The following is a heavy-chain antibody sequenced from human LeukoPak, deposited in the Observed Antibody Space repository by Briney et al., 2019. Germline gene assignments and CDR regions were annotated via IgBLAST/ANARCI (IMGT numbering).Heavy chain of an antibody. D-gene: IGHD6-19*01. CDR3: ARVVAGTWNDY. CDR1: GFTFSSYS. Sequence: GGSLRLSCAASGFTFSSYSMNWVRQAPGKGLEWVSSISSSSSYIYYADSVKGRFTISRDNAKNSLYLQMNSLRAEDTAVYYCARVVAGTWNDYWGQGTLVTVSS. CDR2: ISSSSSYI. J-gene: IGHJ4*02. V-gene: IGHV3-21*01.